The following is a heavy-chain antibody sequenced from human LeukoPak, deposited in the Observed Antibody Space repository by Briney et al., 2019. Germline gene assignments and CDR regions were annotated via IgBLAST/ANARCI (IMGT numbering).Heavy chain of an antibody. J-gene: IGHJ5*02. CDR1: GYTFTSYG. CDR2: ISAYNGNT. D-gene: IGHD4-23*01. CDR3: ARGDYGGNSWNWFDP. Sequence: GASVKVSCKASGYTFTSYGISWVRQAPGQGLEWMGWISAYNGNTNYAQKLQGRVTMTTDTSTSTAYMELRSLRSDDTAVYYCARGDYGGNSWNWFDPWGQRTLVTVSS. V-gene: IGHV1-18*01.